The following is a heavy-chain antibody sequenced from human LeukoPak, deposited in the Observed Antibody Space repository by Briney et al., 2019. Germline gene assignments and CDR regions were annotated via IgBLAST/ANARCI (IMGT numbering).Heavy chain of an antibody. V-gene: IGHV3-23*01. J-gene: IGHJ4*02. Sequence: GSLRLSCAASGFTFSSYAMNWVRQAPGKGLEWVSIITGSGGSTYYADSVKGRFTISRDNSKNTLYLQVNSLRAEDTAIYYCAKSSLKYYFDSWGQGTLVTVSS. CDR3: AKSSLKYYFDS. CDR1: GFTFSSYA. CDR2: ITGSGGST. D-gene: IGHD6-6*01.